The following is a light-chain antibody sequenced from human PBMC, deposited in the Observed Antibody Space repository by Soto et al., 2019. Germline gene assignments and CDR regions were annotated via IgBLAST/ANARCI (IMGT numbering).Light chain of an antibody. J-gene: IGKJ2*01. Sequence: EIVLTQSPGTMSLSPGERATLSCRASQSVSSSYLAWYQQKPGQAPRLFIYGASSRATGIPDRFSGSGSGTDFTLTISRLEPEDFAVFYCQQYGGSALYTFGQGTKPEIK. CDR1: QSVSSSY. V-gene: IGKV3-20*01. CDR2: GAS. CDR3: QQYGGSALYT.